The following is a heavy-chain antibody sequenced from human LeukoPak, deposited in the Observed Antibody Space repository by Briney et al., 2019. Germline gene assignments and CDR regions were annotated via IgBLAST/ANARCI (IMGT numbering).Heavy chain of an antibody. CDR1: GGSFSGYY. J-gene: IGHJ4*02. Sequence: SETLSLTCAVYGGSFSGYYGSWIRQPPGKGLEWIGEINHSGSTNYNPSLKSRVTISVDTSKNQFSLKLSSVTAADTAVYYCARSIYCSSTSCRDYWGQGTLVTVSS. D-gene: IGHD2-2*01. CDR2: INHSGST. V-gene: IGHV4-34*01. CDR3: ARSIYCSSTSCRDY.